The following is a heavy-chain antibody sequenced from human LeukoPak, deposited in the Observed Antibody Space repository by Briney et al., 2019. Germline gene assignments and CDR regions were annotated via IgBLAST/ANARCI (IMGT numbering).Heavy chain of an antibody. CDR2: IYTSGST. V-gene: IGHV4-61*02. J-gene: IGHJ3*02. CDR1: GGSISSGSYY. Sequence: SETLSLTCTVSGGSISSGSYYWSWIRQPAGKGLEWIGRIYTSGSTNYNPSLKSRVTISVDTSKNQFSLKLSSVTAADTAVYYCARGYVFGVVIDIDAFDIWGQGTMVTVSS. D-gene: IGHD3-3*01. CDR3: ARGYVFGVVIDIDAFDI.